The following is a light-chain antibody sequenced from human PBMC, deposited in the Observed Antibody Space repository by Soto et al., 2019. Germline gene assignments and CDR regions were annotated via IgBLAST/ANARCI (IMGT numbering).Light chain of an antibody. V-gene: IGKV3-20*01. CDR2: YVS. J-gene: IGKJ2*01. CDR3: QQYGSSPLYI. CDR1: HSVDNNY. Sequence: EIVLTQSPGTLSLSPGDRATLSCRASHSVDNNYFAWYQQKPGQAPRLLIYYVSSRATGIPDRFSGSGSGTGFTLTISRLEPDDFAVYHCQQYGSSPLYIFGQGTKLEIK.